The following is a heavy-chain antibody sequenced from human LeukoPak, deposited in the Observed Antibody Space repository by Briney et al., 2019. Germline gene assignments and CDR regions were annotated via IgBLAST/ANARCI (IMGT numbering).Heavy chain of an antibody. J-gene: IGHJ4*02. CDR1: GGSISSSSYY. CDR3: ASLPREQSFDY. D-gene: IGHD1-26*01. Sequence: SETLSLTCTVSGGSISSSSYYWGWIRQPPGKGLEWIGNIYYSGSTYYNPSLKSRVTISVDTSKNQFSLRLNSVTAADTAVYYCASLPREQSFDYWGQGTLVTVSS. V-gene: IGHV4-39*01. CDR2: IYYSGST.